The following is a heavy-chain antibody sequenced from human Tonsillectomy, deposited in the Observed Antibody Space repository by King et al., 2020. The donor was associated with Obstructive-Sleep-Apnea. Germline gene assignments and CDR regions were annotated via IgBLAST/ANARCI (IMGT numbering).Heavy chain of an antibody. CDR2: ISYDGGNK. Sequence: VQLVESGGGVVQPGRSLRLSCAASGFTFSTYGMHWVRQAPGKGLEWVAVISYDGGNKYYADSVKGRFTISRDNSKNTLYLQMNSLRAEDTAVYYCAKGSGVGCTGGSCYGYFDYWGQGTLVTVSS. CDR3: AKGSGVGCTGGSCYGYFDY. CDR1: GFTFSTYG. J-gene: IGHJ4*02. D-gene: IGHD2-15*01. V-gene: IGHV3-30*18.